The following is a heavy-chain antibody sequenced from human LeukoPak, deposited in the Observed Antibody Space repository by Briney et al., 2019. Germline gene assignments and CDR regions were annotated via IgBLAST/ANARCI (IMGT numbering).Heavy chain of an antibody. J-gene: IGHJ4*02. CDR2: ISDRSTNI. D-gene: IGHD3-16*01. CDR3: VTDWPVW. Sequence: GGSLRLSCAVSGFSLSAFGMHWARQAPGKGLEWVSYISDRSTNIYYADSVKARFTISRDNAKNSLFLQMNSLRAEDTAVYFCVTDWPVWRGQGTLVTVSS. V-gene: IGHV3-48*01. CDR1: GFSLSAFG.